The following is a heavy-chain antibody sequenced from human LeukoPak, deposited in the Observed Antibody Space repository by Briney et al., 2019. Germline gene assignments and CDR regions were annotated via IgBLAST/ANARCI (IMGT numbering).Heavy chain of an antibody. V-gene: IGHV1-8*02. J-gene: IGHJ5*02. CDR3: ARLSSHYGDYKVDP. CDR2: MNPHSGNT. Sequence: GASVKVSCKASGYTFTSYYMHWVRQASGQGLEWMGWMNPHSGNTGYAQNFQGRVTMTRNTSISTAYMELRSLRSEDTAVYYCARLSSHYGDYKVDPWGQGTLVTVSS. CDR1: GYTFTSYY. D-gene: IGHD4-17*01.